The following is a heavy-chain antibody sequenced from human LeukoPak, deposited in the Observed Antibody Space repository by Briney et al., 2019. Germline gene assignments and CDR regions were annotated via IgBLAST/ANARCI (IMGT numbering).Heavy chain of an antibody. CDR3: ARDWYYYDSSGYYSNWFDP. J-gene: IGHJ5*02. CDR2: ISYDGSNK. V-gene: IGHV3-30*01. Sequence: GGTLRLSCAASGFTFSSYAMHWVRQAPGKGLEWVAVISYDGSNKYYADSVKGRFTSSRDNSKNTLYLQMNSLRAEDTAVYYCARDWYYYDSSGYYSNWFDPWGQGTLVTVSS. CDR1: GFTFSSYA. D-gene: IGHD3-22*01.